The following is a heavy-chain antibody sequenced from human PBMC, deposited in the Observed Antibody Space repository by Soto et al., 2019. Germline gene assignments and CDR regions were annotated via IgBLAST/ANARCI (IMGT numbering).Heavy chain of an antibody. CDR3: ATRDGQQLWKNYYCCYGRDV. CDR2: IIPIFGTA. V-gene: IGHV1-69*13. CDR1: GGPFSSYA. Sequence: SVKVSCKASGGPFSSYAISWVRQDPGQGLEWMGGIIPIFGTANYAQKFQGRVTITADESTSTAYMELSSLRSEDTAVYYCATRDGQQLWKNYYCCYGRDVWGQGTTVAVSS. D-gene: IGHD5-18*01. J-gene: IGHJ6*02.